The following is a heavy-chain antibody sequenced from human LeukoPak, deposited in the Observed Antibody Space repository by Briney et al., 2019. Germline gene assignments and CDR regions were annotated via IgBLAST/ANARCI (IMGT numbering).Heavy chain of an antibody. D-gene: IGHD6-13*01. CDR3: AKVQAGGIDPFDY. Sequence: GTLRLSCAASGFIFSTYGMSWVRQAPGKGLQWVSTIRGGDSRTFYADSVKGRFTTSRDNSKNTLYLQMDSLRAEDTAVYYCAKVQAGGIDPFDYWGQGTLVTVSS. CDR1: GFIFSTYG. V-gene: IGHV3-23*01. CDR2: IRGGDSRT. J-gene: IGHJ4*02.